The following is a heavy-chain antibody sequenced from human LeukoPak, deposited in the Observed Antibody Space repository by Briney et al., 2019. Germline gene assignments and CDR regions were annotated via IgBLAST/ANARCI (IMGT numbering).Heavy chain of an antibody. V-gene: IGHV1-46*01. Sequence: ASVKVSCKASGYTFTSYYMHWVRQAPGQGLEWMEIINPRGGSISYAQKFQGRVTMTRDTSTSTVYMELSSLRSEDTAVYYCARAPEVGALYISDYWGQGTLVTVSS. D-gene: IGHD1-26*01. J-gene: IGHJ4*02. CDR1: GYTFTSYY. CDR2: INPRGGSI. CDR3: ARAPEVGALYISDY.